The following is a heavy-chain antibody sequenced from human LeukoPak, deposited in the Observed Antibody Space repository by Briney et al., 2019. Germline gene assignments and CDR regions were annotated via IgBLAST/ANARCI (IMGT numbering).Heavy chain of an antibody. CDR3: ARDCRLATYTFDL. V-gene: IGHV3-7*01. CDR2: IKEDGSVK. Sequence: GGSLRLSCAASGFSFSTYWMSWVRQAPGKGLEWVANIKEDGSVKSYVDSVKGRFTISRDNAKNSLSLQMNSLRAEDTAVYYCARDCRLATYTFDLWGQGSMVTVSS. J-gene: IGHJ3*01. D-gene: IGHD3-3*02. CDR1: GFSFSTYW.